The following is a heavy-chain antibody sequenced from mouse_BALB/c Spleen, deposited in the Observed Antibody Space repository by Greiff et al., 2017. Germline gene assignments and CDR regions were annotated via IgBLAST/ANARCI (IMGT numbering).Heavy chain of an antibody. Sequence: QVQLQQSGAELVRPGTSVKVSCKASGYAFTNYLIEWVKQRPGQGLEWIGVINPGSGGTNYNEKFKGKATLTADKSSSTAYMQLSSLTSDDSAVYFCARSTADYWGQGTTLTVSA. V-gene: IGHV1-54*01. CDR2: INPGSGGT. D-gene: IGHD1-2*01. CDR1: GYAFTNYL. J-gene: IGHJ2*01. CDR3: ARSTADY.